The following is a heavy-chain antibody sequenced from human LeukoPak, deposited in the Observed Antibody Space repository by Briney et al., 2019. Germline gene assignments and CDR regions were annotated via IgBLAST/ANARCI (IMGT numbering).Heavy chain of an antibody. CDR2: ISFDGTNK. V-gene: IGHV3-30*03. CDR3: ARDIVVAAATPGFYYYGMDV. D-gene: IGHD2-15*01. Sequence: GRSLRLSCAASGFTFSHYAMHWVRQAPGKGLEWVAVISFDGTNKFYADSVKGRFTISRDNSKSTLFLQMNSLRAEDTAVYYCARDIVVAAATPGFYYYGMDVWGQGTTVTVSS. J-gene: IGHJ6*02. CDR1: GFTFSHYA.